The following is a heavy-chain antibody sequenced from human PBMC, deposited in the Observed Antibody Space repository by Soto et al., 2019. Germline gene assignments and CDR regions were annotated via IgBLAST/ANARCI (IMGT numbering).Heavy chain of an antibody. CDR1: GGTFSSYA. CDR3: AYYCGGDCYAKYFQH. J-gene: IGHJ1*01. CDR2: IIPIFGTA. Sequence: SVKVSCKASGGTFSSYAISWVRQAPGQGLEWMGGIIPIFGTANYAQKFHGRVTITADESTSTAYMELSSLRSEDTAVYYCAYYCGGDCYAKYFQHWGQGTLVTVSS. D-gene: IGHD2-21*02. V-gene: IGHV1-69*13.